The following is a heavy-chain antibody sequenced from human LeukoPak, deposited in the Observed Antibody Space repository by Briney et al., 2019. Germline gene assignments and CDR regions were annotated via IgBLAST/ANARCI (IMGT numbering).Heavy chain of an antibody. CDR1: GYAFTGYY. Sequence: ASVKVSCKASGYAFTGYYMHWVRQAPGQGLEWMGWINPNSGGTNYAQKFQGRVTMTRDTSISTAYMELSRLRSDDTAVYYCARTSGGGYDIDYWGQGTLVTVSS. CDR3: ARTSGGGYDIDY. V-gene: IGHV1-2*02. J-gene: IGHJ4*02. D-gene: IGHD5-12*01. CDR2: INPNSGGT.